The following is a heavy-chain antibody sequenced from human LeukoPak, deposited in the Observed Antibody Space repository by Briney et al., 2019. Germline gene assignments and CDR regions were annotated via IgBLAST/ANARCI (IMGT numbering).Heavy chain of an antibody. J-gene: IGHJ4*02. CDR2: ISDSGGST. Sequence: TGGSLRLSCAASGFTFSNYAMSWVRQAPGKGLEWVSSISDSGGSTYYADSVKGRFTISRDNSKNTLYLQMNSLRAEDTAVYNCAKDFSGSGTLDYWGQGTLVTVSS. CDR1: GFTFSNYA. CDR3: AKDFSGSGTLDY. D-gene: IGHD3-10*01. V-gene: IGHV3-23*01.